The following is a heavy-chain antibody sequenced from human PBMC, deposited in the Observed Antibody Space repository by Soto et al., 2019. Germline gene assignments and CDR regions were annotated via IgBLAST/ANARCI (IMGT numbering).Heavy chain of an antibody. CDR2: IYHSGST. CDR3: ARGLRGASGWYMYYYYGMDV. V-gene: IGHV4-4*02. J-gene: IGHJ6*02. D-gene: IGHD6-19*01. CDR1: GGSVSISNW. Sequence: RLRRTLSLTCAVSGGSVSISNWWVSFRQPPGKGLEWIGEIYHSGSTNYNPSLKSRVTISVDKSKNQFSLKLSSVTAADTAVYYCARGLRGASGWYMYYYYGMDVWGQGTTVTVS.